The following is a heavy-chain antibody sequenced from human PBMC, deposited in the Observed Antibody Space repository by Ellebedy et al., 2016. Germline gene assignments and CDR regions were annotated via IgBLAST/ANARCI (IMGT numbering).Heavy chain of an antibody. Sequence: GESLKISXAASGFTASARYMTWVRQAPGKGLEWLSIIYSGGSTYYPDSLKGRFTISRDDSKNTLHLQLNSLRVEDTAVYYCARASKWDAFDVWGRGTMVTVSS. CDR2: IYSGGST. V-gene: IGHV3-53*01. J-gene: IGHJ3*01. CDR3: ARASKWDAFDV. CDR1: GFTASARY. D-gene: IGHD1-26*01.